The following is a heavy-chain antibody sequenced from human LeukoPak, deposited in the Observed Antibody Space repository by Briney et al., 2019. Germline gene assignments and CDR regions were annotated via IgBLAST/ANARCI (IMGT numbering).Heavy chain of an antibody. V-gene: IGHV4-59*01. CDR1: GGSISSYY. J-gene: IGHJ5*02. CDR3: AISNGPNWFDP. Sequence: SETLSPTCTVSGGSISSYYWSWIRQPPGKGLEWIGYIYYSGSTNYNPSLKSRVTISVDTSKNQFSLKLSSVTAADTAVYYCAISNGPNWFDPWGQGTLVTVSS. CDR2: IYYSGST.